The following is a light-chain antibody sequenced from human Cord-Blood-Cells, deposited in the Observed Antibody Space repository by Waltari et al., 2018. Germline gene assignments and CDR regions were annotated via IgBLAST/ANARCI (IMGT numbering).Light chain of an antibody. V-gene: IGKV3-11*01. CDR3: QQRSNWPWT. CDR1: QSVSSY. CDR2: DAS. J-gene: IGKJ1*01. Sequence: EIVWTQSPATLSLSPGERATLSCRASQSVSSYLAWYQQKPGQAPRLLIYDASNRATGIAARFSGSGSGTDFTLTIGSLEPEDFAVYYCQQRSNWPWTFGQGTKVEIK.